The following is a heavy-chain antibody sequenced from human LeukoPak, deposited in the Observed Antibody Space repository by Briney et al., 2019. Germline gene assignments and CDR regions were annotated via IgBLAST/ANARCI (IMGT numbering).Heavy chain of an antibody. CDR3: ARVGILRLRYFDL. J-gene: IGHJ2*01. CDR2: INHSGST. Sequence: PSETLSLTCAVYGGFFSGYYWSWIRQPPGKGLEWIGEINHSGSTNYNPSLKSRVTISVDTSKNQFSLKLSSVTAADTAVHYCARVGILRLRYFDLWGRGTLVTVSS. V-gene: IGHV4-34*01. CDR1: GGFFSGYY. D-gene: IGHD3-16*01.